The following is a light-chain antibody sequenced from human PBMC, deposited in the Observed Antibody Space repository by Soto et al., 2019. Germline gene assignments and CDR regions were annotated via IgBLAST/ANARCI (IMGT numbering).Light chain of an antibody. CDR1: SSDVGNYKY. CDR3: FSYTSSGTYV. V-gene: IGLV2-14*01. CDR2: EVS. J-gene: IGLJ1*01. Sequence: QSSVTHPASLSGSPGQSITISCTGTSSDVGNYKYVSWYQQHPGKAPKLMIYEVSNRPSGVSNRFSGSKSGNTASLTISGLQAEDETDYYCFSYTSSGTYVFGTGTKVTVL.